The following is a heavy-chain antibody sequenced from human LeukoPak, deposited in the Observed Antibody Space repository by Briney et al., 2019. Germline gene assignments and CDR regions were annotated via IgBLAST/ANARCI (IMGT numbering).Heavy chain of an antibody. V-gene: IGHV3-30*18. CDR1: GFTFSSYG. CDR2: ISYDGSNK. Sequence: PGGSLRLSCAASGFTFSSYGMHWVRQAPGKGLEWVAVISYDGSNKYYADSVKGRFTISRDNSKNTLYLQMNSLRAEDTAVYYCAKDPTAGWGYGGNRHYFDDWGQGTLVTVSS. D-gene: IGHD4-23*01. J-gene: IGHJ4*02. CDR3: AKDPTAGWGYGGNRHYFDD.